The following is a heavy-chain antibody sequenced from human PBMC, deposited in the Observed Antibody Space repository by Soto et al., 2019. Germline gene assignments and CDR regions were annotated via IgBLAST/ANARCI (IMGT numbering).Heavy chain of an antibody. V-gene: IGHV4-34*01. D-gene: IGHD3-3*01. J-gene: IGHJ4*02. CDR1: GGSFSCYY. CDR3: ARASAYYDFWSGYLIDY. CDR2: INHSGST. Sequence: SETLSLTCAVYGGSFSCYYLSWIRQPPGKGLEWIGEINHSGSTNYNPSLKSRVTISVDTSKNQFSLKLSSVTAADTAVYYCARASAYYDFWSGYLIDYWGQGTLVTVSS.